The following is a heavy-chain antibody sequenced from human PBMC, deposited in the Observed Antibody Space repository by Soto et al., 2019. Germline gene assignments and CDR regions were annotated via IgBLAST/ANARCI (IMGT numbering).Heavy chain of an antibody. V-gene: IGHV3-23*01. Sequence: AGGSLRLSCAASGFTFSSYAMSWVRQAPGKGLEWVSSISASGGSTYHADSVKGRFTISRDNSKNTLYLQMNSLRAEDTAVYYCANQILYYDILTGYSHPLDYWGQGTLVTVSS. J-gene: IGHJ4*02. D-gene: IGHD3-9*01. CDR3: ANQILYYDILTGYSHPLDY. CDR2: ISASGGST. CDR1: GFTFSSYA.